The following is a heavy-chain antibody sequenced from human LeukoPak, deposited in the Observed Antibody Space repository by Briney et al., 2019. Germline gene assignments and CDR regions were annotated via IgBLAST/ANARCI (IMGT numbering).Heavy chain of an antibody. V-gene: IGHV1-2*02. CDR3: ARRVKDEQQLAYYYYMDV. CDR1: GYTFTGYY. J-gene: IGHJ6*03. CDR2: ISPNSGGT. D-gene: IGHD6-13*01. Sequence: ASVKVSCKASGYTFTGYYMHWVRQAPGQGLEWMGWISPNSGGTNYAQKFQGRVTMTRDTSISTAYMELSRLRSDDTAVYYCARRVKDEQQLAYYYYMDVWGKGTTVTISS.